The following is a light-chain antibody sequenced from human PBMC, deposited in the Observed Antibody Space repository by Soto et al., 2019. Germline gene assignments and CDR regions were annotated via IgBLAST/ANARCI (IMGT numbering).Light chain of an antibody. CDR1: EDSNSR. Sequence: DIQMTQSPSSVSASVGDRVTIVCSASEDSNSRLAWYQPKPGNPPKXLIYAAFILQSGVPSRFRGYGSGTDFTLSISSLQPEDFATYYCQQADSFPITFGQGTRLEI. J-gene: IGKJ5*01. V-gene: IGKV1-12*01. CDR2: AAF. CDR3: QQADSFPIT.